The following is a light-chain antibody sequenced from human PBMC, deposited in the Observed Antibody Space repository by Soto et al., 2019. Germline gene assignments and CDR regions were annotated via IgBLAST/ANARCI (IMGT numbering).Light chain of an antibody. V-gene: IGLV2-14*01. Sequence: QSALTQPASVSGSPGQSITLSCTGTSSDVGGYNYVSWYQQHPGKAPKLRIYEVSNRPSGVSNRFSGSKSGNTASLTISGLQAEDEADYYCNSYTSSSTRVVXGGGTKLTVL. CDR2: EVS. CDR1: SSDVGGYNY. J-gene: IGLJ2*01. CDR3: NSYTSSSTRVV.